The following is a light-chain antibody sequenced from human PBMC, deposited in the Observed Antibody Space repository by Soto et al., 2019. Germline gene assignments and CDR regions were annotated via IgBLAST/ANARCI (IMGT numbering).Light chain of an antibody. Sequence: AIQLTQSPSSLSASVGDTVTITCRASQGVQNRSTWYQQKPGKPPKLLISNVSNLENGVPSRFSGSGSGTDFTLTINSLQPGDFATYYCRQFNSYPITFGQGTRL. CDR2: NVS. CDR3: RQFNSYPIT. CDR1: QGVQNR. V-gene: IGKV1-13*02. J-gene: IGKJ5*01.